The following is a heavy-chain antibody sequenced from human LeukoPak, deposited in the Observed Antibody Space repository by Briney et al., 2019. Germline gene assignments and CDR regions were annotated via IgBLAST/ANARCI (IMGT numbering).Heavy chain of an antibody. CDR1: GGSISSSGYY. CDR3: ERPPQYGSGSY. CDR2: IDYSGST. J-gene: IGHJ4*02. D-gene: IGHD3-10*01. V-gene: IGHV4-39*01. Sequence: SETLSLTCTVSGGSISSSGYYWGWIRQPLGKGLEWIGSIDYSGSTYYNPSLKSRVTISVDTYQNQFSLKLSSVTAADTAVYYCERPPQYGSGSYWGQGTLVTVSS.